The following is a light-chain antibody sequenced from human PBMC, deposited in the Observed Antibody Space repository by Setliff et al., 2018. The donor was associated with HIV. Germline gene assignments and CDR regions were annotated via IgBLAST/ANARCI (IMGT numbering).Light chain of an antibody. V-gene: IGLV2-14*01. CDR1: SSDVGGYNS. CDR3: SSYASSDTYV. J-gene: IGLJ1*01. CDR2: KVS. Sequence: QSALAQPASVSGSPGQSITISCTGTSSDVGGYNSVSWYQQHPGKAPKLMIYKVSNRPSGVSNRFSGSKSGNTASLTISGLQAEDDADYYCSSYASSDTYVFGIGTKGTVL.